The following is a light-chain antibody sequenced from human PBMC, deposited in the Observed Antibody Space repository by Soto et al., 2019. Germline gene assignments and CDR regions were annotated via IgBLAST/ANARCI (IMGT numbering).Light chain of an antibody. V-gene: IGLV2-11*01. Sequence: SVLTPHRSVCGSPGQSLTISCTGTNSDVDDYRYVSWYQQFPGKAPKLVIYGVNQRPSGVPNRFSASNSDNTASLTISGLQAEDEADYYCCSYVTTPEIFGTGTKVTVL. J-gene: IGLJ1*01. CDR1: NSDVDDYRY. CDR2: GVN. CDR3: CSYVTTPEI.